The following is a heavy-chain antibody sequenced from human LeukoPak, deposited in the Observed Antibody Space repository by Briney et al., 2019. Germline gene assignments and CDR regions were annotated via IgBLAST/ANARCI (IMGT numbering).Heavy chain of an antibody. D-gene: IGHD3-16*01. V-gene: IGHV4-34*01. J-gene: IGHJ6*02. CDR3: ARSKTDPRARSGEGYYYYGMDV. Sequence: PSETLSLTCAVYGGSFSGYYWSWIRQPPGKGLEWIGEINHSGSTNYNPSLKSRVTISVDTSKNQFSLKLSSVTAADTAVYYCARSKTDPRARSGEGYYYYGMDVWGQGTTVTVSS. CDR2: INHSGST. CDR1: GGSFSGYY.